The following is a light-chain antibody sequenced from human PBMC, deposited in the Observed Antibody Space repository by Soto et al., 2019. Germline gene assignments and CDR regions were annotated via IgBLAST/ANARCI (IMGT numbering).Light chain of an antibody. CDR2: LGS. CDR3: MQVLQSPPT. V-gene: IGKV2-28*01. Sequence: DIVMTQSPLSLPVTPGEPASISCRSSQSLLDSNGYNYLCWYLQTPGQSPQPLIYLGSFRASGVPDRCSSSGSGTYFTLKISRVEAEDVGVYYCMQVLQSPPTFGGGTKVEIK. J-gene: IGKJ4*02. CDR1: QSLLDSNGYNY.